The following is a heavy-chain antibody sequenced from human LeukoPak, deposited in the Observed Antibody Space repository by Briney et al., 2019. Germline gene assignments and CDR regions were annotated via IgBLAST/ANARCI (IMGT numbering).Heavy chain of an antibody. V-gene: IGHV3-15*01. CDR3: TTDRNTVSFLDY. CDR2: IKSKTDGGTT. J-gene: IGHJ4*02. CDR1: ELTFSNAW. D-gene: IGHD4-17*01. Sequence: GGSLRLSCAASELTFSNAWMSWVRQAPGKGLEWVGRIKSKTDGGTTDYAAPGKGRFTISRDDSKNTLYLQMNSLKTEDTAVYYCTTDRNTVSFLDYRGQGTLVTVSS.